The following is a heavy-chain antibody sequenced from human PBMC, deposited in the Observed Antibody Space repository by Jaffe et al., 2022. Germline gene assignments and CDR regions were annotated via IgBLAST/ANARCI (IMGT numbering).Heavy chain of an antibody. CDR3: ARTFSRNWFDP. Sequence: QVQLQESGPGLVKPSETLSLTCTVSGGSISSYYWSWIRQPPGKGLEWIGYIYYSGSTNYNPSLKSRVTISVDTSKNQFSLKLSSVTAADTAVYYCARTFSRNWFDPWGQGTLVTVSS. CDR2: IYYSGST. J-gene: IGHJ5*02. CDR1: GGSISSYY. V-gene: IGHV4-59*01.